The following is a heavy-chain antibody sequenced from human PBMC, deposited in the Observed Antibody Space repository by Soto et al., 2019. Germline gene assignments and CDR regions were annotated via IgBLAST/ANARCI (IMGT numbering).Heavy chain of an antibody. D-gene: IGHD5-12*01. CDR3: ARVWEDGYDYHWFDP. Sequence: SETLSLTCTVSGGSISSYYWSWIRQPPGKGLEWIGYIYYSGSTNYNPSLKSRVTISVDTSKNQFSLKLSSVTAADTAVYYCARVWEDGYDYHWFDPWGQGTLVTVSS. CDR2: IYYSGST. CDR1: GGSISSYY. V-gene: IGHV4-59*01. J-gene: IGHJ5*02.